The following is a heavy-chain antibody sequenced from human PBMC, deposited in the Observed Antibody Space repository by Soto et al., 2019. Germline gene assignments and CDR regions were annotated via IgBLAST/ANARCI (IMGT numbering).Heavy chain of an antibody. Sequence: SETQSLTCTVSGGSISNYYLNWLRQPPGKGLEWIAYIGNDGRTIYNPSLESRVTISLDASKSQFSLQLRSVTDADTAVYYCARGMEKDIVLAPAGYGMDVWGQGTTVTVSS. D-gene: IGHD2-2*01. CDR1: GGSISNYY. CDR3: ARGMEKDIVLAPAGYGMDV. V-gene: IGHV4-59*01. J-gene: IGHJ6*02. CDR2: IGNDGRT.